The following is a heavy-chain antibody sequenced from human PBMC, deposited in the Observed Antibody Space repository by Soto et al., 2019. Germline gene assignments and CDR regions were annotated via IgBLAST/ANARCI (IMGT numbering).Heavy chain of an antibody. CDR1: GGSISSSSSNY. D-gene: IGHD3-16*01. CDR3: ARGRGEVDY. Sequence: SETLSLTCAVSGGSISSSSSNYWSWVRQPPGKGLEWIGDIYESGSTNYNPSLTSRVTMSLDTSKNQVSLKVTSVTAADTAMYYCARGRGEVDYWGQGTLVTVSS. CDR2: IYESGST. J-gene: IGHJ4*02. V-gene: IGHV4-4*02.